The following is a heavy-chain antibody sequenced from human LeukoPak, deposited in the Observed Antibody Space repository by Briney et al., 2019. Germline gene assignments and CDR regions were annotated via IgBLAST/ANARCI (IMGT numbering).Heavy chain of an antibody. J-gene: IGHJ4*02. CDR2: IYPGDSDT. CDR1: GDWFTSYW. V-gene: IGHV5-51*01. Sequence: GESLQISCKAAGDWFTSYWIAWVRRKPGKGRQWMGLIYPGDSDTRYSPSFQDQVIISADKYISTAYLQWGSMMASDTTIYYCASHGIKYSSSAGLDYWGQGTLVTVSS. D-gene: IGHD6-6*01. CDR3: ASHGIKYSSSAGLDY.